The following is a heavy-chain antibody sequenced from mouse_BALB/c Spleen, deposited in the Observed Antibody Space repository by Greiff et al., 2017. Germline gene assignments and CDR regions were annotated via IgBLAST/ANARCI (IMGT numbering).Heavy chain of an antibody. Sequence: DVQLVESGGDLVKPGGSLKLSCAASGFTFSSYGMSWVRQTPDKRLEWVATISSGGSYTYYPDSVKGRFTISRDNAKNTLYLQMSSLKSEDTAMYYCARHDYGNYVLYWYFDVWGAGTTVTVSS. J-gene: IGHJ1*01. CDR1: GFTFSSYG. V-gene: IGHV5-6*01. CDR2: ISSGGSYT. CDR3: ARHDYGNYVLYWYFDV. D-gene: IGHD2-1*01.